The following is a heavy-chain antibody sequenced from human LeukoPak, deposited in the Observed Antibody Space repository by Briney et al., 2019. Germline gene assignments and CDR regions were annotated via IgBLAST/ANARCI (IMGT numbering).Heavy chain of an antibody. CDR2: LSGSDEST. V-gene: IGHV3-23*01. J-gene: IGHJ5*02. D-gene: IGHD4-17*01. CDR1: GFTFSSYA. CDR3: AKVNYGDVWGWFDP. Sequence: GGSLRLSCAASGFTFSSYAMSWVRQAPGKGLEWVSGLSGSDESTYYADSVKGRFTISRDNPKNTLYLQMNNLRVEDTAPYYCAKVNYGDVWGWFDPWGQGTLVTVSS.